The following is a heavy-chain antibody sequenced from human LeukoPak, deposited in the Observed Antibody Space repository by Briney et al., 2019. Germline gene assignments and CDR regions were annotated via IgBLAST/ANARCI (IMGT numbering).Heavy chain of an antibody. J-gene: IGHJ4*02. Sequence: GESPRLSCAASGFTFSSYAMHWVRQAPGKGLEWVAVISYDGSNKYYANSVKGRFTISRDNSKNTLYLQMNSLRAEDTAVYYCASQITYYYGSGPRRAFDYWGQGTLVTVSS. CDR1: GFTFSSYA. CDR3: ASQITYYYGSGPRRAFDY. D-gene: IGHD3-10*01. V-gene: IGHV3-30-3*01. CDR2: ISYDGSNK.